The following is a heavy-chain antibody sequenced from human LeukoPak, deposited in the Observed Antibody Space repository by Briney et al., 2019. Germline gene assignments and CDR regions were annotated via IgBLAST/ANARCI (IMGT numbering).Heavy chain of an antibody. Sequence: GPTLRLSCAASGSIISSYWIYWVRQAPGKGLVKVPRINGDGSSTSYADSVKGRFTISRDNAKNTLYLQMNSLRAEDSAVYYCARESLLWFGEAPNRYMDVWGKGTTVTVSS. J-gene: IGHJ6*03. CDR3: ARESLLWFGEAPNRYMDV. D-gene: IGHD3-10*01. V-gene: IGHV3-74*01. CDR2: INGDGSST. CDR1: GSIISSYW.